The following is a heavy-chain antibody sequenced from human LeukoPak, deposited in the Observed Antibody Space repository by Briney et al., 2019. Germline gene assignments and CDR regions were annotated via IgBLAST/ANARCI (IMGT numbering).Heavy chain of an antibody. CDR2: ISSSSSTI. J-gene: IGHJ4*02. D-gene: IGHD2-15*01. V-gene: IGHV3-48*02. CDR3: ARDRGDIVVVVAAYFDY. CDR1: GFTFSSYS. Sequence: GGSLRLSCAASGFTFSSYSMNWVRQAPGKGLEWVSYISSSSSTIYYADSVKGRFTISRDSAKNSLYLQMNSLRDEDTAVYYCARDRGDIVVVVAAYFDYWGQGTLVTVSS.